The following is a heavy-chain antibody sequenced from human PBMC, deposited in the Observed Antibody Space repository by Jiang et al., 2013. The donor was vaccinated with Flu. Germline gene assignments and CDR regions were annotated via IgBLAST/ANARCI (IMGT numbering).Heavy chain of an antibody. V-gene: IGHV1-24*01. CDR2: FDPEDGET. CDR1: GYTLTELS. D-gene: IGHD3-22*01. J-gene: IGHJ3*02. Sequence: GAEVKKPGASVKVSCKVSGYTLTELSMHWVRQAPGKGLEWMGGFDPEDGETIYAQKFQGRVTMTEDTSTDTAYMELSSLRSEDTAVYYCATDRGYYDSSGYYGDDAFDIWGQGTMVTVSS. CDR3: ATDRGYYDSSGYYGDDAFDI.